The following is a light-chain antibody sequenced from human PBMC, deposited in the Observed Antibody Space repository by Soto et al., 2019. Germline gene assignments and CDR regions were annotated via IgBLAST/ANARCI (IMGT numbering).Light chain of an antibody. V-gene: IGKV3-11*01. CDR2: GAF. Sequence: EIVLTQSPATLSLSPGERATLSCRASPSVTNYLAWYQQKPGQPPRLLIYGAFNRAAGIPARFSGSGSGTDFTLTISSLEPEDSALYYCQQRNIWPPVTFGQGTRLEIK. CDR1: PSVTNY. J-gene: IGKJ5*01. CDR3: QQRNIWPPVT.